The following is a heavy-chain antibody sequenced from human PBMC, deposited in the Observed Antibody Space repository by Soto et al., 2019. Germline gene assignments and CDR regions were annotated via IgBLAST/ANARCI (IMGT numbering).Heavy chain of an antibody. V-gene: IGHV3-30*18. Sequence: QVQLVESGGGVVQPGRSLRLSCAASGFTFSSYGMHWVRQAPGKGLQWVAVISYDGSNKYYADSVKGRFTISRDNSKNTLYLQRNSLRAEDTAVYYCAKDLGGYGGNLGLSYWGQGTLVTVSS. D-gene: IGHD2-21*02. J-gene: IGHJ4*02. CDR1: GFTFSSYG. CDR3: AKDLGGYGGNLGLSY. CDR2: ISYDGSNK.